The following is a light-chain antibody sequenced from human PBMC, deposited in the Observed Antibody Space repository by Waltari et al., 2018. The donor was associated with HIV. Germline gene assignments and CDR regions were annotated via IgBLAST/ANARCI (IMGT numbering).Light chain of an antibody. CDR1: SSHIGSNP. V-gene: IGLV1-44*01. CDR2: SNN. Sequence: QSVLTQPPSASGTAGQRVTISCSGTSSHIGSNPVNWYQQLPGTAPKLLIYSNNQRPSGVPDRFSGSKSGTSASLAISGLQSEDEADYYCAAWDDSVNGPVFGGGTKLTVL. J-gene: IGLJ3*02. CDR3: AAWDDSVNGPV.